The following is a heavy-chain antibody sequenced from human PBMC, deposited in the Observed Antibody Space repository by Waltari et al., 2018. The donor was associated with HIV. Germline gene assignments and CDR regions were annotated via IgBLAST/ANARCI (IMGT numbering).Heavy chain of an antibody. CDR2: IRSKAYGGTT. V-gene: IGHV3-49*03. CDR1: GFTFGDYA. J-gene: IGHJ4*02. Sequence: EVKLLESGGGLVPPGRSLRLSCTASGFTFGDYAMSWFRQAPGKGLEWVGCIRSKAYGGTTEYAASVKGRFTISRDDSRSIAYLHMNSLQTEDTAVYYCTKGRMTTDYWGQGTLVTVSS. D-gene: IGHD4-17*01. CDR3: TKGRMTTDY.